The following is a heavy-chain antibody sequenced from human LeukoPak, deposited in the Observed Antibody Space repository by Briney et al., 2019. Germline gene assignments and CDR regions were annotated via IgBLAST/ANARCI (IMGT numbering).Heavy chain of an antibody. D-gene: IGHD6-19*01. V-gene: IGHV3-23*01. CDR1: GFTFNNYA. CDR2: ISSGGDYT. CDR3: AKDRASGSGSYSYRGFDH. J-gene: IGHJ5*02. Sequence: GGSLRFSCAASGFTFNNYAMSWVRQAPGRGLEWVSAISSGGDYTNSADSVKGRFTISRDNSRNTLYLQMNSLRAEDTAVYYCAKDRASGSGSYSYRGFDHWGQGTLVTVSS.